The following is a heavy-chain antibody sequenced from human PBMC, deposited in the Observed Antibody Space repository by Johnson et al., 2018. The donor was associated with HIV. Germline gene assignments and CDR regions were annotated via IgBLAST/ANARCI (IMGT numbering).Heavy chain of an antibody. J-gene: IGHJ3*02. Sequence: VQLVESGGGLVKPGGSLRLSCAASGFTVSSYYMSWVRQAPGKGLEWVSVLFSGGSIYFADSVKGRFTISRDNSKNTLHLQMNSLRVEDTAVYYCARACRDCYPCNALEIWCQGKLVTVSS. D-gene: IGHD5-24*01. CDR1: GFTVSSYY. V-gene: IGHV3-66*01. CDR3: ARACRDCYPCNALEI. CDR2: LFSGGSI.